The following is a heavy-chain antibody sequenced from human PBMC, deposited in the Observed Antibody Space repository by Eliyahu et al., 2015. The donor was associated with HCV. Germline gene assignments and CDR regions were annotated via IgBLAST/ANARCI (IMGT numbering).Heavy chain of an antibody. D-gene: IGHD4-17*01. CDR3: ASHGDYLFEH. CDR2: IYYTGST. CDR1: XXXISSYY. J-gene: IGHJ4*02. Sequence: QVHLQQSGPGLVTPSDTLSLTCTFXXXXISSYYWSWIRQPPGKGLEWIGYIYYTGSTNYNPSLKSRVTISLDTSKNQFSLKLSSVTAADTAVYYCASHGDYLFEHWGQGTLVTVSS. V-gene: IGHV4-59*07.